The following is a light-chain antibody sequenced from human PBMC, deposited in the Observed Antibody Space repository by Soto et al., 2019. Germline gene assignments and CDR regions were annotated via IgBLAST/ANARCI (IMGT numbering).Light chain of an antibody. CDR2: LGS. J-gene: IGKJ4*01. Sequence: DIVMTQSPLSLPVTPGEPASISCRSSQSLLHSNGNTYLDWYLQKPGQSPQLLIYLGSSRASGVPVRFSGSESRTDFTLKISRVEAEDVGLYYCRQALQTPLTFGGGIRGEV. V-gene: IGKV2-28*01. CDR3: RQALQTPLT. CDR1: QSLLHSNGNTY.